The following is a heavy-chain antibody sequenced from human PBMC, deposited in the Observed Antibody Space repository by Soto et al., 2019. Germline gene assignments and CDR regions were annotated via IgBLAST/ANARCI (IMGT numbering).Heavy chain of an antibody. CDR3: ARDPPRLDP. Sequence: GGSLRLSCAVSGFTFSSYGMHWVRQAPGKGLEWVAVIWYDGSNKYYADSVKGRFTISRDNSKNTLYLQMNSLRAEDTAVYYCARDPPRLDPWGQGTLVTVSS. J-gene: IGHJ5*02. CDR2: IWYDGSNK. CDR1: GFTFSSYG. V-gene: IGHV3-33*01.